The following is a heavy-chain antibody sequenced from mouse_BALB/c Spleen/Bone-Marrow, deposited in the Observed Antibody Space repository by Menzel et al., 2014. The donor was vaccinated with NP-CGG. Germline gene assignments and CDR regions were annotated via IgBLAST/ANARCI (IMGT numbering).Heavy chain of an antibody. CDR1: GFAFSSYD. J-gene: IGHJ4*01. Sequence: EVMLVESGGGLVKPGGSLKLSCAASGFAFSSYDMSWVRQTPEKRLEWVAYISSGGGSTYYPVTVKGRFTISRDNAKNTLYLQMSSLKSEDTAMYYCARPLYYYGSSPFYAMDYWGQGTSVTVSS. CDR2: ISSGGGST. CDR3: ARPLYYYGSSPFYAMDY. V-gene: IGHV5-12-1*01. D-gene: IGHD1-1*01.